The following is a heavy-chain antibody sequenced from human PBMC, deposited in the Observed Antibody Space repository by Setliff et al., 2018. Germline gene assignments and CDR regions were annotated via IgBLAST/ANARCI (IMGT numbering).Heavy chain of an antibody. V-gene: IGHV1-3*01. Sequence: ASVKVSCKASGYTFTSYAMHWVRQAPGQRLEWMGWINAGNGSTSYAQKFQGRVTMTRDTSTSTAYMELSSLRSEDTAVYYCARGSDTGPYYFDYWGQGTLVTVSS. D-gene: IGHD3-10*01. CDR1: GYTFTSYA. CDR2: INAGNGST. J-gene: IGHJ4*02. CDR3: ARGSDTGPYYFDY.